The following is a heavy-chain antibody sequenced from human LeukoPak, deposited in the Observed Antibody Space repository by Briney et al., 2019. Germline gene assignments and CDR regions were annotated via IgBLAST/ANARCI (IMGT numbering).Heavy chain of an antibody. J-gene: IGHJ4*02. CDR2: INPNSGGT. CDR3: ARDEIAVALFDY. D-gene: IGHD6-19*01. V-gene: IGHV1-2*02. Sequence: ASVTVSCKASGYTFTGYYMHWVRQAPGQGLEWMGWINPNSGGTNYAQKFQGRVTMTRDTSISTAYMELSRLRSDDTAVYYCARDEIAVALFDYWGQGTLVTVSS. CDR1: GYTFTGYY.